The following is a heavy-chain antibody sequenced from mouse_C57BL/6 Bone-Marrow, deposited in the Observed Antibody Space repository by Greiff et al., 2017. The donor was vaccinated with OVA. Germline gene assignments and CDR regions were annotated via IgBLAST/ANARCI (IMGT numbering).Heavy chain of an antibody. Sequence: VQLKQSGPELVKPGASVKIPCKASGYTFTDYNMDWVKQSHGKSLEWIGDINPNNGGTIYNQKFKGKATLTVDKSSSTAYMELRSLTSEDTAVYYCARDSYYGNYFDYWGQGTTLTVSS. V-gene: IGHV1-18*01. CDR3: ARDSYYGNYFDY. CDR2: INPNNGGT. D-gene: IGHD2-1*01. CDR1: GYTFTDYN. J-gene: IGHJ2*01.